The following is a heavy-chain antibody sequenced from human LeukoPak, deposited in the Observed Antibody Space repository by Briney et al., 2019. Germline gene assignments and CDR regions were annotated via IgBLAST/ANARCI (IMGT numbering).Heavy chain of an antibody. Sequence: GGSLRLSCAASGFTFSSYAMSWVRQAPGKGLERVSAISGSGGSTYYADSVKGRFTIPRDNSKNTLYLQMNSLRAEDTAVYYCAKGLQILYYYDSSGYYSNDYWGQGTLVTVSS. J-gene: IGHJ4*02. V-gene: IGHV3-23*01. D-gene: IGHD3-22*01. CDR1: GFTFSSYA. CDR2: ISGSGGST. CDR3: AKGLQILYYYDSSGYYSNDY.